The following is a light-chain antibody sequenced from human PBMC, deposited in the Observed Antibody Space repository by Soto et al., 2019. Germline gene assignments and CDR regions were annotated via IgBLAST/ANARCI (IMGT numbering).Light chain of an antibody. CDR1: SSNIGSNT. J-gene: IGLJ1*01. CDR3: AAWDDSLNGYV. CDR2: SNN. Sequence: GLAQPPSTSGAPGQRVTISCSGSSSNIGSNTVNWYQQLPGTAPKLLIYSNNQRPSGVPDRFSGSKSGTSASLAISGLQSEDEADYYCAAWDDSLNGYVFGTGTKVTVL. V-gene: IGLV1-44*01.